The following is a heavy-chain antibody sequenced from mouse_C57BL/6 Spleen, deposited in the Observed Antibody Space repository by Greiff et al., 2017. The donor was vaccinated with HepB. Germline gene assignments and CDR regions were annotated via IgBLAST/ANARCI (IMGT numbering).Heavy chain of an antibody. CDR3: ARGPYDYGGFAY. D-gene: IGHD2-4*01. Sequence: EVHLVESGGGLVKPGGSLKLSCAASGFTFSDYGMHWVRQAPEKGLEWVAYISSGSSTIYYADTVKGRFTISRDNAKNTLFLQMTSLRSEDTAMYYCARGPYDYGGFAYWGQGTVVTVSA. CDR1: GFTFSDYG. J-gene: IGHJ3*01. CDR2: ISSGSSTI. V-gene: IGHV5-17*01.